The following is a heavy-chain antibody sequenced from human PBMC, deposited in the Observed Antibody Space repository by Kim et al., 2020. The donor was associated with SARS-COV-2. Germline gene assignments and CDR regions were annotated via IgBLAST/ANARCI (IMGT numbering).Heavy chain of an antibody. D-gene: IGHD6-19*01. V-gene: IGHV3-9*01. CDR3: AKDLSSGWRVNGMDV. CDR1: GFTFDDYA. J-gene: IGHJ6*02. CDR2: ISWNSGSI. Sequence: GGSLRLSCAASGFTFDDYAMHWVRQAPGKGLGWVSGISWNSGSIGYADSVKGRFTISRDNAKNSLYLQMNSLRAEDTALYYCAKDLSSGWRVNGMDVWG.